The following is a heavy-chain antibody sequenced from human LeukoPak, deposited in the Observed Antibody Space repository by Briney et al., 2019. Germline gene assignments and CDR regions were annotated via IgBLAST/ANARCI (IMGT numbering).Heavy chain of an antibody. CDR2: ILYDGSNK. J-gene: IGHJ4*02. D-gene: IGHD3-10*01. Sequence: PGGSLRLCCAASGFTFSSYAMHWVRQAPGKGLEWVAVILYDGSNKYYADPVKGRFTISRDTSKNTLYLQMNSLRAEDTAVYYCARELYGSGSYSLYYWGQGTLVTVSS. CDR1: GFTFSSYA. V-gene: IGHV3-30*04. CDR3: ARELYGSGSYSLYY.